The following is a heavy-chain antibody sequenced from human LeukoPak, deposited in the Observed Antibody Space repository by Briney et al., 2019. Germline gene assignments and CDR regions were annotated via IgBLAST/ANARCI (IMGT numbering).Heavy chain of an antibody. CDR3: AKGTSTYSSGSFDY. CDR2: INSDGSST. Sequence: PGGSLRLSCAASGFTFSNYWMHWVRQAPGKGLVWVSRINSDGSSTSYADSVKGRFTISRDNSKNMLYLQMTSLRAEDTAVYYCAKGTSTYSSGSFDYWGRGALVTVSS. V-gene: IGHV3-74*01. J-gene: IGHJ4*02. D-gene: IGHD6-19*01. CDR1: GFTFSNYW.